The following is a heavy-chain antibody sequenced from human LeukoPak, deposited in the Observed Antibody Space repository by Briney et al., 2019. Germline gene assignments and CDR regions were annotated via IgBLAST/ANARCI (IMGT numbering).Heavy chain of an antibody. D-gene: IGHD6-19*01. CDR2: IKEDGSEK. CDR1: GFIVSDYW. CDR3: ARGSGVSGWVTKY. Sequence: GGSLRLSCAASGFIVSDYWMFWVRQGPGKGLEWVANIKEDGSEKYYVDSVKGRFTISRDNAKNSLSLQMNSLRAEDTAVYYCARGSGVSGWVTKYWGQGTLVTVSS. V-gene: IGHV3-7*01. J-gene: IGHJ4*02.